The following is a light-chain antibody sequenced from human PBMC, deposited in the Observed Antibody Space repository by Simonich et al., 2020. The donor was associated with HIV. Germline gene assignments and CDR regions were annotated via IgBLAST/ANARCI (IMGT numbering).Light chain of an antibody. CDR3: QQFYSTPQT. Sequence: DIPMTQSPSTLSASVGDRVTITCRASQSISTWLAWYQQKPGKAPKLLIYKASSLEGGVPSRFSGSGSGTEFTLTISSLQPEDFATYYCQQFYSTPQTFGQGTKVEIK. CDR2: KAS. V-gene: IGKV1-5*03. CDR1: QSISTW. J-gene: IGKJ1*01.